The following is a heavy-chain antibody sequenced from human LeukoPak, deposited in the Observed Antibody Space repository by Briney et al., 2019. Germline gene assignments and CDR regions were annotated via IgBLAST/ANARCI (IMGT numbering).Heavy chain of an antibody. D-gene: IGHD3-10*01. CDR1: GFTFSTYW. CDR3: ARHLNYYLDY. Sequence: PGGSLRPSCAASGFTFSTYWTHWVRQAPGKGLVWVSRISSDGSITSYADSVKGRFTISRDNAKNTLYLQMNSLRAEDTAVYYCARHLNYYLDYWGQGTLVTVSS. V-gene: IGHV3-74*01. J-gene: IGHJ4*02. CDR2: ISSDGSIT.